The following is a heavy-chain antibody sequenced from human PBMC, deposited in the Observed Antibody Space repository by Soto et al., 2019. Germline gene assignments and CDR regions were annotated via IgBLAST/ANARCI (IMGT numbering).Heavy chain of an antibody. CDR1: GFIFRNYA. CDR2: IGGSGSTT. Sequence: GSLRLSCAASGFIFRNYAMTWVRQAPGKGLEWVSAIGGSGSTTYYADSVKGRFTISRDNSKNTVYLQMNSLRAEDTAVYYCASSSKMVAAKGHFDFWGQGTLVTVSS. D-gene: IGHD2-15*01. J-gene: IGHJ4*02. V-gene: IGHV3-23*01. CDR3: ASSSKMVAAKGHFDF.